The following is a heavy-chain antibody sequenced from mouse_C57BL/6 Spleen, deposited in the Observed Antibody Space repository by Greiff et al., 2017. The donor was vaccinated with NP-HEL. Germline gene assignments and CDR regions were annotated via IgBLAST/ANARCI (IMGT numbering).Heavy chain of an antibody. CDR2: ISDGGSYT. J-gene: IGHJ3*01. Sequence: EVQLVESGGGLVKPGGSLKLSCAASGFTFSSYAMSWVRQTPEKRLEWVATISDGGSYTYYPDNVKGRFTISRDNAKNNLYLQMSHLKSEDTAMYYCARDRGPFYGSFYFDYWGQGTLVTVSA. V-gene: IGHV5-4*01. D-gene: IGHD1-1*01. CDR1: GFTFSSYA. CDR3: ARDRGPFYGSFYFDY.